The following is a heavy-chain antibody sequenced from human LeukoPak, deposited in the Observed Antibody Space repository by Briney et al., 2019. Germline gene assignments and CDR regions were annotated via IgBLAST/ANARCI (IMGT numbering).Heavy chain of an antibody. CDR1: AYTFSDHY. CDR3: AIKRIHGNPFDY. J-gene: IGHJ4*02. Sequence: ASVTVSCKASAYTFSDHYVHWVRQAPGQGLEWMGWFHPSSGGAVYAQKFQGRVIMTRDTSISTAYMQLTRLTSDDTAVYYCAIKRIHGNPFDYWGQGALVTVSS. CDR2: FHPSSGGA. D-gene: IGHD2/OR15-2a*01. V-gene: IGHV1-2*02.